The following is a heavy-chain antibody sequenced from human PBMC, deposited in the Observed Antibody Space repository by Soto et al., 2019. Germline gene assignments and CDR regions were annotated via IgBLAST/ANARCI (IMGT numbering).Heavy chain of an antibody. Sequence: SETLSLTCTVSGASVKTGGYYWTWIRQFPGKGLEWIGYIFYSSTTYYNPSLTSRVTMSLDMSKNQFSLKLSSVTAADTAVYYCAGASVAGAYYYYYMDVWGKGTTVTVSS. CDR3: AGASVAGAYYYYYMDV. D-gene: IGHD6-19*01. CDR2: IFYSSTT. V-gene: IGHV4-61*08. CDR1: GASVKTGGYY. J-gene: IGHJ6*03.